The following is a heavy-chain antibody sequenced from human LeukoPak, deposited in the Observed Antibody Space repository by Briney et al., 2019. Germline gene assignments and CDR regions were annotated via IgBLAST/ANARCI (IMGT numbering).Heavy chain of an antibody. CDR1: GVSISSGGYS. Sequence: SETLSLTCAVSGVSISSGGYSWSWIRQPPGKGLEWIGYIYHSVSTYYKPPLKSRVTISVDRSKNQFSLKLSSVTAADTAVYYCARVGCSGGSCYPLYWYFDLWGRGTLVTVSS. J-gene: IGHJ2*01. CDR3: ARVGCSGGSCYPLYWYFDL. D-gene: IGHD2-15*01. CDR2: IYHSVST. V-gene: IGHV4-30-2*01.